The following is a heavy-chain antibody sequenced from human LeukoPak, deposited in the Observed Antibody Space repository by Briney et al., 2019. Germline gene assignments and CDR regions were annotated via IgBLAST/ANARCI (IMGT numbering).Heavy chain of an antibody. CDR2: IYYSGST. CDR3: ARDGQAAAASNYYYGMDV. CDR1: GGSISSYY. D-gene: IGHD6-13*01. V-gene: IGHV4-59*01. J-gene: IGHJ6*02. Sequence: SETLSLTCTVSGGSISSYYWSWIRQPPGKGLEWIGYIYYSGSTNYNPSLKSRVTISVDTSKNQFSLKLSSVTAADTAVYYCARDGQAAAASNYYYGMDVWGQGTTVTVSS.